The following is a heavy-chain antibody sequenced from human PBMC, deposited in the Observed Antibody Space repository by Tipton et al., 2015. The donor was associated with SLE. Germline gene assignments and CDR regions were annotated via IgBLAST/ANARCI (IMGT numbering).Heavy chain of an antibody. CDR3: ARDRSGPTDYYYYYYMDV. CDR2: IYSGGST. Sequence: SLRLSCAASGFTFNTHAMSWVRQAPGKGLEWVSVIYSGGSTYYADSVKGRFTISRDNSKNTLYLQMNSLRAEDTAVYYCARDRSGPTDYYYYYYMDVWGKGTTVTVSS. V-gene: IGHV3-53*01. J-gene: IGHJ6*03. CDR1: GFTFNTHA.